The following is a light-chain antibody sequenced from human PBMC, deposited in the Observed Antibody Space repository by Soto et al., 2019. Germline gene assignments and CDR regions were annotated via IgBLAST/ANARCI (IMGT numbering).Light chain of an antibody. CDR2: YVS. CDR3: SSYAGNNNLV. J-gene: IGLJ2*01. Sequence: QSVLTQPPSASGSPGQSVTISCTGTSSDVGGYNYVSWYQQHPGKAPKLMIYYVSSRPSGVPDRFSGSKSGNTASLTVSGLQAEDEADYYCSSYAGNNNLVFGGGTKVTVL. CDR1: SSDVGGYNY. V-gene: IGLV2-8*01.